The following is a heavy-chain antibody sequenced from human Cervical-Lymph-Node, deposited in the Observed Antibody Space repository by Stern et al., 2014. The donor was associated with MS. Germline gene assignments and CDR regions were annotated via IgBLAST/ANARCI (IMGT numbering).Heavy chain of an antibody. CDR2: IWHDGSKT. J-gene: IGHJ4*02. V-gene: IGHV3-33*01. Sequence: QLVESGGGVVQPGRSLRLSCIASGFTFSNYGMHWVRQAPGKGLGWVATIWHDGSKTYYADAVRGRFTISRDNSKNTLSLQMNSLRVDDTAVYYCVRDWSSNAYKSEDYWGQGTLVTVSS. CDR1: GFTFSNYG. D-gene: IGHD4-11*01. CDR3: VRDWSSNAYKSEDY.